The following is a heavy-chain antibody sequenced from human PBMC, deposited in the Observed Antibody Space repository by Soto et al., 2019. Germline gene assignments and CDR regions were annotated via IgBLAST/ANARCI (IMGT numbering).Heavy chain of an antibody. CDR1: GGTFSSYA. V-gene: IGHV1-69*12. J-gene: IGHJ4*02. CDR2: IIPIFGTA. Sequence: QVQLVQSGAEVKKPGSSVKVSCKASGGTFSSYAISWVRQAPGQGLEWMGGIIPIFGTANYAQKFQGRVTXXAXEXXSTAYMELSSLRSKDTAVYYCARGGDNWNYGHFDYWGQGTLVTVSS. D-gene: IGHD1-7*01. CDR3: ARGGDNWNYGHFDY.